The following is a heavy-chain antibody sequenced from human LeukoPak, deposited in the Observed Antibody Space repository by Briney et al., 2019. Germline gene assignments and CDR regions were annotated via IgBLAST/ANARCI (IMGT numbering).Heavy chain of an antibody. V-gene: IGHV5-51*01. CDR2: IYPADTAS. CDR1: GYSFATYW. J-gene: IGHJ4*02. CDR3: ARRQGCSNTACSPDS. D-gene: IGHD2-2*01. Sequence: GEALKIFCCGSGYSFATYWIGWVRHMPREGVEGMGIIYPADTASRYSPSFQGLVTMSVDKSISTAYLQWSSLKTYDTAMYYSARRQGCSNTACSPDSWGQGTLVTVSS.